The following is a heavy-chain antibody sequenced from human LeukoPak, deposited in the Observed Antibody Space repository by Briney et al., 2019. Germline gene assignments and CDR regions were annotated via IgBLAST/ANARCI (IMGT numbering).Heavy chain of an antibody. CDR2: ISSNGGST. Sequence: PGGSLRLSCAASGFTFSSYPMHWVRQAPGKGLEYVSAISSNGGSTYYANSVKGRFTISRDNSKNTLYLQMGSLRAEDMAVYFCAREAKRWLQSYYFDYWGQGTLVTVSS. V-gene: IGHV3-64*01. CDR3: AREAKRWLQSYYFDY. D-gene: IGHD5-24*01. J-gene: IGHJ4*02. CDR1: GFTFSSYP.